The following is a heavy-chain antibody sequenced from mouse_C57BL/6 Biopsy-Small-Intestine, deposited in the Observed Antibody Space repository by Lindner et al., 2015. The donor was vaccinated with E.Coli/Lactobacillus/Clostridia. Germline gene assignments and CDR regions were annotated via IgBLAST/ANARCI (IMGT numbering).Heavy chain of an antibody. CDR2: INPNSGST. CDR3: ARVLVGYCSGGSCYPDY. J-gene: IGHJ4*01. V-gene: IGHV1-18*01. CDR1: GYTFTGYY. D-gene: IGHD1-1*02. Sequence: SVKVVPAKASGYTFTGYYMHWVRQAPGQGLEWMGRINPNSGSTNYAQKFQGRVTMTRDTSISTAYMELSRLRSDDTAVYYCARVLVGYCSGGSCYPDYWGQGTLVTVSS.